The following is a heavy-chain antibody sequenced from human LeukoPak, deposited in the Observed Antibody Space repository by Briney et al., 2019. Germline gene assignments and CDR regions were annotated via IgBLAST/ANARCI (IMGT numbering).Heavy chain of an antibody. Sequence: GASVKVSCKASGYTFTNYGISWVRQAPGQGLEWMGWISGFNGNTNYGQKVQGRVTMTTDTSSITAYMELRSLRSDATAVYFCARMVRGVPYYYGMDVWGQGTTVTVSS. V-gene: IGHV1-18*01. CDR1: GYTFTNYG. J-gene: IGHJ6*02. D-gene: IGHD3-10*01. CDR3: ARMVRGVPYYYGMDV. CDR2: ISGFNGNT.